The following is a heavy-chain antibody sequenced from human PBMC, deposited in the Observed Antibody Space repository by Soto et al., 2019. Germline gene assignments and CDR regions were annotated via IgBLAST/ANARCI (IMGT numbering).Heavy chain of an antibody. CDR3: ARGGSSSDNGMDV. J-gene: IGHJ6*02. D-gene: IGHD3-16*01. CDR1: GFTFSRYT. Sequence: GGSLRLSCAASGFTFSRYTMNWVRQTPGKGLEWVSYISSGSLSIYYADSVKGRFTVSRDNAKNSLFPQMNSLRDEDTAVYYCARGGSSSDNGMDVWGQGTTVTVSS. CDR2: ISSGSLSI. V-gene: IGHV3-48*02.